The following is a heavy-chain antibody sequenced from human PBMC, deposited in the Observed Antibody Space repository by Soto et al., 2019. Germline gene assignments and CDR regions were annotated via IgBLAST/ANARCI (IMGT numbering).Heavy chain of an antibody. Sequence: LSLTCTVSGGSISSNYWTWIRQPPGKGLEWIGYVYNSGSTNYNPSLKSRVTISEDTSKSQFSLKLSSVTAADTAVYYCARDTSSGWYARPHAFDIWGQGTMVTVSS. V-gene: IGHV4-59*12. CDR2: VYNSGST. CDR1: GGSISSNY. D-gene: IGHD6-19*01. J-gene: IGHJ3*02. CDR3: ARDTSSGWYARPHAFDI.